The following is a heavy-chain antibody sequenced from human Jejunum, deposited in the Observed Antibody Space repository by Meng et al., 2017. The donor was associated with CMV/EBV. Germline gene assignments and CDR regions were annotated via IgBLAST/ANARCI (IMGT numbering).Heavy chain of an antibody. D-gene: IGHD3-16*01. J-gene: IGHJ6*02. CDR1: VNTFTNYA. Sequence: ASVNTFTNYAITWVRQAPGQGLEWLGRIVPVLNTPNYAQKFHGRVTITTERSTDTTYLELTTLKSEDTAVYYCARVLTFYYAMDVWGQGTPVTVSS. CDR2: IVPVLNTP. V-gene: IGHV1-69*04. CDR3: ARVLTFYYAMDV.